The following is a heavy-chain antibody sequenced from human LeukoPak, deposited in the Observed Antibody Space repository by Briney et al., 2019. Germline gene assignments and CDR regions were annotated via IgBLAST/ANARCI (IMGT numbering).Heavy chain of an antibody. CDR3: AKDGLERLDAFDI. D-gene: IGHD1-1*01. CDR2: LSGRGGST. Sequence: GGSLRLSCAASGFTFSNAWMNWVRQAPGKGLEWVSALSGRGGSTYYADSVKGRFTISRDNSKNTLYLQMNSLRAEDTAVYYCAKDGLERLDAFDIWGQGTMVTVSS. J-gene: IGHJ3*02. V-gene: IGHV3-23*01. CDR1: GFTFSNAW.